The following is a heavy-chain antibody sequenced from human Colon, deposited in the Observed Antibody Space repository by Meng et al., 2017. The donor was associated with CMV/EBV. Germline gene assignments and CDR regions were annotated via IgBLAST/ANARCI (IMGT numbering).Heavy chain of an antibody. CDR2: IYHSQL. V-gene: IGHV4-34*02. CDR3: ASILFAAAAGGWGGY. Sequence: QLPPCGAGLLKPSEILSLTCTLYGGSFSNYFWTWIRQPPGKGLEWIGEIYHSQLNYHPSLKSRVTISRDTSKNQFSLKLSSVTAADTAVYYCASILFAAAAGGWGGYWGQGTLVTVSS. CDR1: GGSFSNYF. D-gene: IGHD6-13*01. J-gene: IGHJ4*02.